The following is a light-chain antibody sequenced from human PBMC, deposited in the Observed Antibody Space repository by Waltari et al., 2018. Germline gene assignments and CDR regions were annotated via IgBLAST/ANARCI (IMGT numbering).Light chain of an antibody. Sequence: DIVMTQSPDSLAVSLGERATINCKSSQSVLYSSNNKNYFAWYQQKPGQPPKLLIYWASTRESGVPDRCSGSGSGTDFTLTISSLQAEDGAVYYCQQYYSTPPWTFGQGTKVEIK. CDR1: QSVLYSSNNKNY. CDR3: QQYYSTPPWT. J-gene: IGKJ1*01. CDR2: WAS. V-gene: IGKV4-1*01.